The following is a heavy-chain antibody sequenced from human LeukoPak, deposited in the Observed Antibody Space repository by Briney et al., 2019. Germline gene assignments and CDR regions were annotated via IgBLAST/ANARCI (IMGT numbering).Heavy chain of an antibody. D-gene: IGHD3-3*01. Sequence: GGSLRLSCAASGFTFSSYAISWVRQAPGKGLEWVAAISGSGGSTYYADSVKGRFTISRDNSKNTLYLQMNSLRAEDTAVYYCARDNTISGLVTYFDYWGQGTLVTVSS. CDR1: GFTFSSYA. V-gene: IGHV3-23*01. CDR3: ARDNTISGLVTYFDY. CDR2: ISGSGGST. J-gene: IGHJ4*02.